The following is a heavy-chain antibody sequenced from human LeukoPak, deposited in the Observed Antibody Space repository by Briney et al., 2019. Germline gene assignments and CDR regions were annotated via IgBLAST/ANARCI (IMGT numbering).Heavy chain of an antibody. Sequence: ASVKVSCKASGYTFTSYGISWVRQAPGQGLEWMGWISAYNGNTNYAQKLQGRVTMTTDTSTSTAYMELRSLRSDDTAVYYCARDRGIVVVPAAPLDNWFDPWGQGTLVTVSS. CDR1: GYTFTSYG. J-gene: IGHJ5*02. CDR2: ISAYNGNT. CDR3: ARDRGIVVVPAAPLDNWFDP. D-gene: IGHD2-2*01. V-gene: IGHV1-18*01.